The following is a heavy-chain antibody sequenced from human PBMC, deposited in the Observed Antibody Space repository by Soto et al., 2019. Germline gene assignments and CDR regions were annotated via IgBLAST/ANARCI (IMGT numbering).Heavy chain of an antibody. V-gene: IGHV1-69*13. CDR1: GGTFSSYA. CDR2: IIPIFGTA. CDR3: ARDVLRYFDWFRHRDYYGMDV. Sequence: SVKVSCKASGGTFSSYAISWVRQAPGQGLEWMGGIIPIFGTANYAQKFQGRVTITADESTSTAYMELNSLRAEDTAVYYCARDVLRYFDWFRHRDYYGMDVWGQGTTATVSS. J-gene: IGHJ6*02. D-gene: IGHD3-9*01.